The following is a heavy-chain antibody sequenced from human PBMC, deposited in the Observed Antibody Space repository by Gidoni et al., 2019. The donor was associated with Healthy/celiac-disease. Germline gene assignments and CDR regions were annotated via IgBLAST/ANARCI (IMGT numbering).Heavy chain of an antibody. V-gene: IGHV3-23*01. CDR2: ISGSGGRT. Sequence: EFHLLESGGGLVQPGGSLRLSFSASGFTFSSYAMSWVRQAPGKGLEWGSAISGSGGRTYYADSVKCRFTISRDNSKNTLYLQMNSLRAEDTAVYYCAKATILVAAYFNWGQGTLVTVSS. J-gene: IGHJ4*02. D-gene: IGHD2-15*01. CDR1: GFTFSSYA. CDR3: AKATILVAAYFN.